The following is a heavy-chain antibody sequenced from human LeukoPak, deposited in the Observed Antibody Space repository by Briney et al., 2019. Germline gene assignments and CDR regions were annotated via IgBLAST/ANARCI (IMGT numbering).Heavy chain of an antibody. CDR1: GFTFSSYT. Sequence: GGSLRLSCAASGFTFSSYTMSWVRQAPGKGLEWVSAISGSGGRTYYADSMKGRFTISRDNSKNTLYLQMNCLRAEDTAVYYCAKEPYYEIWTGSYYFDYWGQETLVTVSS. D-gene: IGHD3-9*01. CDR2: ISGSGGRT. CDR3: AKEPYYEIWTGSYYFDY. J-gene: IGHJ4*02. V-gene: IGHV3-23*01.